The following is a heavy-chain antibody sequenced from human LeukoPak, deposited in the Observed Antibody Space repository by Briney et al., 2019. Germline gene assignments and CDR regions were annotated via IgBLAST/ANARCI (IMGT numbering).Heavy chain of an antibody. J-gene: IGHJ1*01. Sequence: GASVKVSCKASGYTFTGYYMHWVRQAPGQGLEWMGWINPNSGGTNYAQKFQGRVTMTRDTSISTAYMELSRLRSDDTAVYYCARVREYYYDSSGYYTRAEYFQHWGQGTLVTVSS. V-gene: IGHV1-2*02. CDR1: GYTFTGYY. CDR2: INPNSGGT. CDR3: ARVREYYYDSSGYYTRAEYFQH. D-gene: IGHD3-22*01.